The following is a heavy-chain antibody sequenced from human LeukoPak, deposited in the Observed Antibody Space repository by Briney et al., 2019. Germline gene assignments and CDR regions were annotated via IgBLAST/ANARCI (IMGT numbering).Heavy chain of an antibody. CDR1: GFTVSSNY. V-gene: IGHV3-53*01. D-gene: IGHD4-17*01. CDR3: AREAVTRNYFDY. J-gene: IGHJ4*02. Sequence: GGSVRLSCVASGFTVSSNYMNWARQAPGKGLEWVSVIYSGGSTYYADSVKGRFTISRDNSKNTLFLQMNSLRAEDTAVYYCAREAVTRNYFDYWGQGTLVSVSS. CDR2: IYSGGST.